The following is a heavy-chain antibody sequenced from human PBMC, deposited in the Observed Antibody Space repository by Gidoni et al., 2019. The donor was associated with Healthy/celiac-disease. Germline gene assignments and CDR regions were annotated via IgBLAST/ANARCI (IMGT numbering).Heavy chain of an antibody. CDR3: ARHRRLPAVLPSVWFDP. CDR2: IYYSGST. J-gene: IGHJ5*02. V-gene: IGHV4-39*01. CDR1: GGSISSSSYY. D-gene: IGHD2-2*01. Sequence: QLQLQESGPGLVKPSETLSLTCTVSGGSISSSSYYWGWIRQPPGKGLEWIGSIYYSGSTYYNPSLKSRVTISVDTSKNQFSLKLSSVTAADTAVYYCARHRRLPAVLPSVWFDPWGQGTLVTVSS.